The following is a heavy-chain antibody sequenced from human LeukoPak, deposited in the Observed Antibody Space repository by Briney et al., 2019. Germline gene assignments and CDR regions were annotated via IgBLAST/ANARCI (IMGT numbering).Heavy chain of an antibody. CDR2: INSDGSST. D-gene: IGHD6-13*01. CDR1: GFTFSSYR. J-gene: IGHJ4*02. CDR3: AVSSSSGSGYLDY. Sequence: GGSLRLSCAASGFTFSSYRMHWVRQAPGKGLVWVSRINSDGSSTSYADSVKGRFTISRGNAKNTLYLQMNSLRAEDTAVYYCAVSSSSGSGYLDYWGQGTLVTVSS. V-gene: IGHV3-74*01.